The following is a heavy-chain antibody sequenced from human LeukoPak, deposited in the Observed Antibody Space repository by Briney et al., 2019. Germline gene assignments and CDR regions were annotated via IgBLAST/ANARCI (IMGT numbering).Heavy chain of an antibody. J-gene: IGHJ5*02. D-gene: IGHD2-2*01. Sequence: SETLSLTCAVYGGSFSGYYWNWIRQPPGKGLEWIGEINHSGSTNYNPSLKSRVTISVDTSKNQFSLKVSSVTAADTAVYYCARHPAAMLGHNWFDPWGQGTLVTVSS. V-gene: IGHV4-34*01. CDR2: INHSGST. CDR3: ARHPAAMLGHNWFDP. CDR1: GGSFSGYY.